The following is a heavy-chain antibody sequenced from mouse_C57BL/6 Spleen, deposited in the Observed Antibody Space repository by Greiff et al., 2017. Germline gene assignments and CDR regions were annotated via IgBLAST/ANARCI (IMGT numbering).Heavy chain of an antibody. CDR2: IDPNSGGT. Sequence: QVQLKQPGAELVKPGASVKLSCKASGYTFTSYWMHWVKQRPGRGLEWIGRIDPNSGGTKYNEKFKSKATLTVDKPSSTAYMQLSSLTSEDSAVYYCAFMVTTGYFDYWGQGTTLTVSS. D-gene: IGHD2-2*01. CDR3: AFMVTTGYFDY. J-gene: IGHJ2*01. V-gene: IGHV1-72*01. CDR1: GYTFTSYW.